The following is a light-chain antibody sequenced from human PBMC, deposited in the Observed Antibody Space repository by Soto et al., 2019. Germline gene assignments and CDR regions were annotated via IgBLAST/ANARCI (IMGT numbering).Light chain of an antibody. CDR3: TSYAGSNNFVA. V-gene: IGLV2-8*01. CDR2: DVS. J-gene: IGLJ2*01. CDR1: SSDVGGYNY. Sequence: QSVLTQPPSASGSPGQSVTISCTGTSSDVGGYNYVSWYQQHPGKAPKLMIYDVSRRPSGVPDRFSGSKSGNTASLTVSGLQAEDEADYYCTSYAGSNNFVAFGGGTKLTV.